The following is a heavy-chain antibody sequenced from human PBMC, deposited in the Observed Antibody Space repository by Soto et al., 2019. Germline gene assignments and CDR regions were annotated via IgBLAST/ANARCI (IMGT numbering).Heavy chain of an antibody. D-gene: IGHD3-22*01. Sequence: GGSLRLSCAASGFTFSSYAMHWVRQAPGKGLEWVAVISYDGSNKYYADSVKGRFTISRDNSKNTLYLQMNSLRAEDTAVYYCARDYLSTTIVVALGAFDIWGQGKMVTVSS. CDR2: ISYDGSNK. CDR1: GFTFSSYA. V-gene: IGHV3-30-3*01. CDR3: ARDYLSTTIVVALGAFDI. J-gene: IGHJ3*02.